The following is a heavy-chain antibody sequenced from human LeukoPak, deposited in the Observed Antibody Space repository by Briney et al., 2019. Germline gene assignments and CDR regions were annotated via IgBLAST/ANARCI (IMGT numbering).Heavy chain of an antibody. CDR3: ARVGGDDYGDPYAYYFDY. D-gene: IGHD4-17*01. CDR2: INPNSGGT. Sequence: ASVKVSCKASGYTFTGYYMHWVRQAPGQGLEWMGWINPNSGGTNYAQKFQGRVTMTRDTSISTAYMELSSLRSDDTAVYYCARVGGDDYGDPYAYYFDYWGQGTLVTVSS. J-gene: IGHJ4*02. V-gene: IGHV1-2*02. CDR1: GYTFTGYY.